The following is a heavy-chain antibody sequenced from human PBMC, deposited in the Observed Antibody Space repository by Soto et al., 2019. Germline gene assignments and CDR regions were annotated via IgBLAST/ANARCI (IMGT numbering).Heavy chain of an antibody. J-gene: IGHJ6*02. CDR3: ARDHYYDSSGYPYYYYGMDV. V-gene: IGHV1-46*01. D-gene: IGHD3-22*01. Sequence: GASVKVSCKASGYTFTSYYMHWVRQAPGQGLEWMGIINPSGGSTSYAQKFQGRVTMTRDTSTSTVYMELSSLRSEDTAVYYCARDHYYDSSGYPYYYYGMDVWGQGTTVTVSS. CDR1: GYTFTSYY. CDR2: INPSGGST.